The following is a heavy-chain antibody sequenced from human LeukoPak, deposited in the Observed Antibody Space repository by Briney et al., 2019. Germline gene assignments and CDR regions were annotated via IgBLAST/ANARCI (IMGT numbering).Heavy chain of an antibody. CDR2: IYYSGST. D-gene: IGHD6-19*01. V-gene: IGHV4-59*01. CDR3: ARIMPSGWSDY. CDR1: GGSMNNYY. J-gene: IGHJ4*02. Sequence: SETLSLTCTVSGGSMNNYYWSWIRQPPGKALEWIGYIYYSGSTNYNPSLKSRVTMSVDTSKNHFSLKLSSVTAADTAVYHCARIMPSGWSDYWGQGTLVTVSS.